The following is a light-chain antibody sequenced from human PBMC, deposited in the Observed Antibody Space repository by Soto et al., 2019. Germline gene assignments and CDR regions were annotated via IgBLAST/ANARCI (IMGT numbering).Light chain of an antibody. CDR3: QQYGSSRFT. Sequence: EIVLTQSPGTLSLSPGERATLSCRASQSVSSSYLAWYQQKPGQAPRLLIYGVSSRATGIPDRFSGSGSGTDFTLTISRLEPEDFAVYYCQQYGSSRFTFGPGTKVDIE. CDR1: QSVSSSY. CDR2: GVS. V-gene: IGKV3-20*01. J-gene: IGKJ3*01.